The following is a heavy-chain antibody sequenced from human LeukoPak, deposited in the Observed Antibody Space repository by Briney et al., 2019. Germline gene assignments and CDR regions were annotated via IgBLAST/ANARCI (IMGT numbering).Heavy chain of an antibody. Sequence: GGSLRLSCAASGFTFSSYGMHWVRQAPGKGLERVAFIRYDGSNKYYADSVKGRFTISRDNSKNTLYLQMNSLRAEDTAVYYCAKDFPLYCSSTSCYEYFQHWGQGTLVTVSS. CDR3: AKDFPLYCSSTSCYEYFQH. CDR2: IRYDGSNK. D-gene: IGHD2-2*01. J-gene: IGHJ1*01. V-gene: IGHV3-30*02. CDR1: GFTFSSYG.